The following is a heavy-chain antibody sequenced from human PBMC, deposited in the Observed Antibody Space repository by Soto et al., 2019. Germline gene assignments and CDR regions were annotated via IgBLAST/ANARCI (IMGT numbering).Heavy chain of an antibody. CDR2: ISYDGSNK. D-gene: IGHD3-22*01. CDR3: AKDLLAMIVVVIHPTYYYYGMDV. J-gene: IGHJ6*01. V-gene: IGHV3-30*18. CDR1: GFTFSSYG. Sequence: QVQLVESGGGVVQPGRSLRLSCAASGFTFSSYGMHWVRQAPGKGLEWVAVISYDGSNKYYADSVKGRFTISRDNSKNTLYLQMNSLRAEDTAVYYCAKDLLAMIVVVIHPTYYYYGMDVW.